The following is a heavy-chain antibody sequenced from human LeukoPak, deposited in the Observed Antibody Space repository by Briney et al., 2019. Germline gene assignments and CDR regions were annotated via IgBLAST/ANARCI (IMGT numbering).Heavy chain of an antibody. D-gene: IGHD2-2*01. J-gene: IGHJ4*02. V-gene: IGHV3-48*02. CDR3: ARPYCSSTSCYHRFDY. Sequence: GGSLRLSCAASGLTFSGYSMHWVRQAPGKGLEWVSYISSTSSTIYYADSVKGRFTISRDNAKNSLYLQMNSLRDEDTAVYFCARPYCSSTSCYHRFDYWGQGTLVTVSS. CDR1: GLTFSGYS. CDR2: ISSTSSTI.